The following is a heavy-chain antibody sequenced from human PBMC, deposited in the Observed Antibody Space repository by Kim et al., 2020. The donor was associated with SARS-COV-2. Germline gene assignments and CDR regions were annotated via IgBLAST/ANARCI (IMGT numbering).Heavy chain of an antibody. J-gene: IGHJ6*02. D-gene: IGHD3-22*01. V-gene: IGHV3-11*04. Sequence: SVKRRFTISSDNAKNSLYLQMNSLRAEDTAVYYCARDSFGYYDSSGYYMDVWGQGTTVTVSS. CDR3: ARDSFGYYDSSGYYMDV.